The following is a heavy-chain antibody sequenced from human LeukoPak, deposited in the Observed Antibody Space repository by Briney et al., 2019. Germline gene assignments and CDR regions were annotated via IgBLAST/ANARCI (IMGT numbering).Heavy chain of an antibody. CDR1: GYTFTSDA. D-gene: IGHD6-13*01. CDR3: ARGGLAAAGIR. J-gene: IGHJ4*02. CDR2: INPNSGGT. V-gene: IGHV1-2*02. Sequence: ASVKVSCKASGYTFTSDAMNWVRQAPGQGLEWMGWINPNSGGTNYAQKFQGRVTMTRDTSISTAYMELGRLRSDDTAVYYCARGGLAAAGIRWGQGTLVTVSS.